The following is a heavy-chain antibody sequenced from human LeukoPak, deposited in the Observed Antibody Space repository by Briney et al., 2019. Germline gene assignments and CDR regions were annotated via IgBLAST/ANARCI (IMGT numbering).Heavy chain of an antibody. CDR3: ASLIDLWFGESTYFDY. CDR1: GYTFTSYY. Sequence: ASVKVSCRASGYTFTSYYMHWVRQAPGQGLEWMGIINPSGGSTSYAQKFQGRVTMTRDMSTSTVYMELSSLRSDDTAVYYCASLIDLWFGESTYFDYWGQGTLVTVSS. J-gene: IGHJ4*02. D-gene: IGHD3-10*01. CDR2: INPSGGST. V-gene: IGHV1-46*01.